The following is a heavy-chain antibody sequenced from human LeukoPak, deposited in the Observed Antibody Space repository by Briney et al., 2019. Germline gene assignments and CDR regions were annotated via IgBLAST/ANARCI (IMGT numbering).Heavy chain of an antibody. CDR1: GYTLTELS. J-gene: IGHJ6*02. CDR3: ATASSVLMTGGVYYYYGMDV. CDR2: FDPEDGET. Sequence: ASVKVSCKVSGYTLTELSMHWVRQAPGKGLEWMGGFDPEDGETIYAQKFQGRVTMTEDTSTDTAYMELSSLRSEDTAVYYCATASSVLMTGGVYYYYGMDVWSQGTTVTVSS. D-gene: IGHD2-8*01. V-gene: IGHV1-24*01.